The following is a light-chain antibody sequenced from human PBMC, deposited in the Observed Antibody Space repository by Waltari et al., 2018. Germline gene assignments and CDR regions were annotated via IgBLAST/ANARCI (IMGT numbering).Light chain of an antibody. CDR3: QTWDSGIVV. J-gene: IGLJ2*01. Sequence: QLVLTQSPSASASLGASVKITCTLSSGHSNYVIAWHRQQPGRGPRYLMRLNSDGSHTKRDGIPDRFSGSSSGTERFLIISSLQSEDEADYYCQTWDSGIVVFGGGTKLTVL. CDR1: SGHSNYV. CDR2: LNSDGSH. V-gene: IGLV4-69*02.